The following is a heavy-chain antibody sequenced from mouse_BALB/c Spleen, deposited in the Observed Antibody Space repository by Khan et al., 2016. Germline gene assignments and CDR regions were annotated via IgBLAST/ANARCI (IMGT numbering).Heavy chain of an antibody. CDR3: ARDKDYFDY. CDR2: ISYGGNN. J-gene: IGHJ2*01. V-gene: IGHV3-6*02. Sequence: EVQLQESGPGLVKPSQSLSLTCTVTGYSFTSGYYWYWNRQFPGYILEWMGYISYGGNNNYNHTLKDRTSITRDTSKHQSFLKCNSLTSEDTATYFCARDKDYFDYWGQGTTLTVSS. CDR1: GYSFTSGYY. D-gene: IGHD1-3*01.